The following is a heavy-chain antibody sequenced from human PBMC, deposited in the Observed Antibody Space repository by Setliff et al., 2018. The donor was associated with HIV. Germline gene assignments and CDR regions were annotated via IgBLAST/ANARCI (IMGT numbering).Heavy chain of an antibody. D-gene: IGHD3-16*01. Sequence: QPGGSLRLSCAASGFTFSSYSMNWVRQAPGKGLEWVSAISSGGEIMFYADSVKGRFTISRDNSKNTLYLQMNSLRAEDTAVYYCARDMSGVLSLLWYFDLWGRGTLVTVSS. V-gene: IGHV3-23*01. CDR2: ISSGGEIM. J-gene: IGHJ2*01. CDR1: GFTFSSYS. CDR3: ARDMSGVLSLLWYFDL.